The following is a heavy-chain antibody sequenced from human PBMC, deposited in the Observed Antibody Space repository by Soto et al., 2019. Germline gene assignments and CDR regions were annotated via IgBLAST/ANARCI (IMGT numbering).Heavy chain of an antibody. Sequence: VQLVESGGGVVQPGRSLRLSCAASGFTFSSYGMHWVRQAPGKGLEWVAVIWYDGSNKYYADSVKGRFTISRDNSKNTLYLQMNSLRAEDTAVYYCAREMIVATTPTFDIWGQGTMVTVAS. D-gene: IGHD5-12*01. V-gene: IGHV3-33*01. CDR1: GFTFSSYG. CDR2: IWYDGSNK. CDR3: AREMIVATTPTFDI. J-gene: IGHJ3*02.